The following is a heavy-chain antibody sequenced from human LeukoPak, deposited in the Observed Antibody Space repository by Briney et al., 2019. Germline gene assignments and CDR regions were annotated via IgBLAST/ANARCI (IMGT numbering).Heavy chain of an antibody. CDR2: ISYSGNT. J-gene: IGHJ5*02. D-gene: IGHD6-19*01. Sequence: MASETLSLTCTVSGYSISSGYYWGWIRQPPGKGLEWIGSISYSGNTYYNPSLKSRVTISVDTSKNQFSLKLSSVTAADTAVYYCARDLHIRSGYNWFDPWGQGTLVTVSS. CDR1: GYSISSGYY. V-gene: IGHV4-38-2*02. CDR3: ARDLHIRSGYNWFDP.